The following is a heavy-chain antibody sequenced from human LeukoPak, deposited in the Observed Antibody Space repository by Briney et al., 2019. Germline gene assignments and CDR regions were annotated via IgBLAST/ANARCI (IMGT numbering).Heavy chain of an antibody. Sequence: PSETLSLTCTVSGGXISSSSNFWGWIRQPPGKGLEWIGSISYSGSTYYNPSLKSRVTISVDTSKNQFSLKLSSVTAADTAVYYCARLTPYSGSPLGDYWGQGTLVTVSS. CDR2: ISYSGST. J-gene: IGHJ4*02. V-gene: IGHV4-39*01. CDR3: ARLTPYSGSPLGDY. CDR1: GGXISSSSNF. D-gene: IGHD1-26*01.